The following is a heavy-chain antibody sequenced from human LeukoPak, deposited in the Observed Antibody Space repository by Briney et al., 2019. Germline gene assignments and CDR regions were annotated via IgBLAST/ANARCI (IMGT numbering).Heavy chain of an antibody. CDR1: GFTFRSYG. J-gene: IGHJ4*02. V-gene: IGHV3-33*06. D-gene: IGHD2-21*02. CDR3: AKGDSTAGGYSAD. Sequence: PGGSLRLSCAVSGFTFRSYGMHWVRQAPGKGLEWVAVIWYGGNTKFYADSVKGRFTISRDNSKNTLSLQMNSLRVEDTAVYYCAKGDSTAGGYSADWGQGTLVTVSS. CDR2: IWYGGNTK.